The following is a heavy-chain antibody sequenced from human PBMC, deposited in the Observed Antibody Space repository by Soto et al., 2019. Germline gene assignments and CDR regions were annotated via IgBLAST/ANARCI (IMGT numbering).Heavy chain of an antibody. Sequence: ASVKVSCKASGYTFTSSALHWVRQAPGQRLEWMGWINAGNGNTKYSQKFQGRVTITRDTSASTAYMELSSLRSEDTAVYYCAVHMYYYDSSGYLSDYWGQGNLVTVSS. J-gene: IGHJ4*02. CDR3: AVHMYYYDSSGYLSDY. V-gene: IGHV1-3*01. CDR1: GYTFTSSA. D-gene: IGHD3-22*01. CDR2: INAGNGNT.